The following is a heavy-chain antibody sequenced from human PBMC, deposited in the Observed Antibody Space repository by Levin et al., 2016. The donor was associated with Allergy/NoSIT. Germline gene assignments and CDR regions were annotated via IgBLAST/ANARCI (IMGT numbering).Heavy chain of an antibody. CDR3: ARRVGHRIAAGGWGYYYYYMDV. CDR2: INAGNGNT. D-gene: IGHD6-13*01. J-gene: IGHJ6*03. CDR1: GYTFTSYA. V-gene: IGHV1-3*01. Sequence: ASVKVSCKASGYTFTSYAMHWVRQAPGQRLEWMGWINAGNGNTKYSQKFQGRVTITRDTSASTAYMELSSLRSEDTAVYYCARRVGHRIAAGGWGYYYYYMDVWGKGTTVTVSS.